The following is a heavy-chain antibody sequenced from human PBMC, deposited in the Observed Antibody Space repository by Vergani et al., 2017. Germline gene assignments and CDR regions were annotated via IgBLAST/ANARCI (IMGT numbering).Heavy chain of an antibody. J-gene: IGHJ6*03. CDR3: AGGDAIHVAYYYYYMDV. Sequence: QVQLVQSGAEVKKPGSSVKVSCKASGGTFSSYAISWVRQAPGQGLEWMGGIIPIFGTANYAQKFQGRVTITADKSTSTAYMELSSLRSEDTAVYYCAGGDAIHVAYYYYYMDVWGKGTTVTVSS. CDR2: IIPIFGTA. CDR1: GGTFSSYA. V-gene: IGHV1-69*06.